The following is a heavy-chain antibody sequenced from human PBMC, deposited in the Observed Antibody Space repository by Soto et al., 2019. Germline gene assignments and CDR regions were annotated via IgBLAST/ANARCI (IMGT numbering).Heavy chain of an antibody. D-gene: IGHD3-16*01. CDR3: ARRALTYGGGDY. CDR2: IWYDGSNK. V-gene: IGHV3-33*01. Sequence: QVQLVESGGGVVQPGRSLRLSCAASGFTFSSYGMHWVRQAPGQGLEWVAVIWYDGSNKYYADSVKGRFTSSRDNSKHTLYLRMNSLRAEDTAVYYCARRALTYGGGDYWGQGTLVTVSS. CDR1: GFTFSSYG. J-gene: IGHJ4*02.